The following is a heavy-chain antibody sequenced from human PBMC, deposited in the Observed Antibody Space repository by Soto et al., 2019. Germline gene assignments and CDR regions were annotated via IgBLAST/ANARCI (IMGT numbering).Heavy chain of an antibody. J-gene: IGHJ6*02. Sequence: QVQLQESGPGLVKPSQTLSLTCTVSGGSISSGGYYWSWIRQHPGKGLEWIGYIYYSGSTYYNPSLKSRVTISVDTSKNQFSLKLSSVTAADTAVYYCARGRPIEDIVVVPAALPYYGMDVWGQGTTVTVSS. V-gene: IGHV4-31*03. CDR1: GGSISSGGYY. D-gene: IGHD2-2*01. CDR2: IYYSGST. CDR3: ARGRPIEDIVVVPAALPYYGMDV.